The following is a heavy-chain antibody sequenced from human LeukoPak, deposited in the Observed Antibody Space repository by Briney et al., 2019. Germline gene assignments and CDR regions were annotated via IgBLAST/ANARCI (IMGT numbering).Heavy chain of an antibody. D-gene: IGHD2-2*01. Sequence: SETLSLTCTVSGGSISSYYWSWIRQPPGKGLEWIGYIYYSGSTNYNPSLKSRVTISVDTSKNQFSLKLSSVTAADTAVYYCARGGIPDIVVVPAAIPYYYYYMDVWGKGTTVTVSS. J-gene: IGHJ6*03. CDR1: GGSISSYY. CDR3: ARGGIPDIVVVPAAIPYYYYYMDV. CDR2: IYYSGST. V-gene: IGHV4-59*01.